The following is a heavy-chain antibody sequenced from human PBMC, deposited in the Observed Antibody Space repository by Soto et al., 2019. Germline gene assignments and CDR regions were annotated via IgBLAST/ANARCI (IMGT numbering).Heavy chain of an antibody. D-gene: IGHD1-26*01. CDR3: RQWGHTPWYFDY. V-gene: IGHV3-11*06. CDR1: GFAFRDYY. J-gene: IGHJ4*02. CDR2: SSSSSSST. Sequence: QVPLVESGGGLVKPGGSLRLSCAVSGFAFRDYYMTWMRQAPGKGLEWVSSSSSSSSSTNYADSVKGRFTISRDNAKNSLYLQMNSLRAEDTAVYYCRQWGHTPWYFDYWGQGTLVTVSS.